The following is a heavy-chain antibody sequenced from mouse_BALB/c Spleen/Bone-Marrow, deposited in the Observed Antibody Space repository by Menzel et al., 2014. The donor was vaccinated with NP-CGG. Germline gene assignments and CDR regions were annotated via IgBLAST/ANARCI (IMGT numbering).Heavy chain of an antibody. D-gene: IGHD1-1*01. V-gene: IGHV1-9*01. CDR3: ARSHYYGLYYAMDY. CDR2: ILPGSGTT. CDR1: GYTFSSYW. Sequence: VQLQQSGAELMKPGASVKISCKTTGYTFSSYWIEWVKQRPGHGLKWIGEILPGSGTTNYNEKFKGKATFTADTSSNTAYMQLSSLTSEDSAVYYCARSHYYGLYYAMDYWGQGTSVTVSS. J-gene: IGHJ4*01.